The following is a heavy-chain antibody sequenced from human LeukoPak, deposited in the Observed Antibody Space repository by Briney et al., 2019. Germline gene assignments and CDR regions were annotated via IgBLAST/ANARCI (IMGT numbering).Heavy chain of an antibody. D-gene: IGHD3-10*01. CDR1: GFTFSSDA. J-gene: IGHJ4*02. CDR2: ISGSGGST. Sequence: GGSLRLSCAASGFTFSSDAMSWVRQAPGKGLEWGSAISGSGGSTYYADSVKGRFTLSRDNSKNTLYLQMNSLRAEDTAVYYCAKGSPLYGSGSYSGALFDYWGQGTLVTVSS. CDR3: AKGSPLYGSGSYSGALFDY. V-gene: IGHV3-23*01.